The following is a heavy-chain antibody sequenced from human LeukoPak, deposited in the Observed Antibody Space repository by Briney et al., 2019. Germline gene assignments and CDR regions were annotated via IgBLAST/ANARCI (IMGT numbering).Heavy chain of an antibody. V-gene: IGHV3-7*01. CDR1: GFTFSTYW. Sequence: PGGSLRLSCAASGFTFSTYWMSWVRQAPGKGLEWVANIKEDGSEKYYADSVKGRFTISRDNAKNSLYLQMNSLRAEDTAVYYGARDFYNLFDYCGQGTLLTVSS. CDR3: ARDFYNLFDY. D-gene: IGHD1-1*01. CDR2: IKEDGSEK. J-gene: IGHJ4*02.